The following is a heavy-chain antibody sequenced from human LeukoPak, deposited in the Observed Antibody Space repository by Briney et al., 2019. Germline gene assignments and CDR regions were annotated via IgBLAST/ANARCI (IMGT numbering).Heavy chain of an antibody. CDR1: GGTFSSYA. J-gene: IGHJ5*02. Sequence: SVKVSCKASGGTFSSYAISWVRQAPGQGLEWMGGIIPIFGTANYAQKFQGRVTITTDGSTSTAYMELSSLRSEDTAVYYCARTGGYIPMNWFDPWGRGTLVTVSS. D-gene: IGHD3-22*01. V-gene: IGHV1-69*05. CDR3: ARTGGYIPMNWFDP. CDR2: IIPIFGTA.